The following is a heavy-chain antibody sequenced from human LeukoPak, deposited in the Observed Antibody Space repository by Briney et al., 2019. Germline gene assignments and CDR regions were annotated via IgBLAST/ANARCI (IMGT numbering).Heavy chain of an antibody. V-gene: IGHV3-66*04. CDR1: GFTVSSNY. J-gene: IGHJ4*02. D-gene: IGHD3-22*01. CDR3: ARRVAYYYDSSGYPGYYFDY. Sequence: GGPLRLSCAASGFTVSSNYMSWVRQAPGKGLEWVSVIYSGGSTYYADSVKGRFTISRDNSKNTLYLQMNSLRAEDTAVYYCARRVAYYYDSSGYPGYYFDYWGQGTLVTVSS. CDR2: IYSGGST.